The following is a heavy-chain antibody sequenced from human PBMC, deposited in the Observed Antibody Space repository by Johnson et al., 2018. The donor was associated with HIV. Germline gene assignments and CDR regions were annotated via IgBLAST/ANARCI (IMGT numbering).Heavy chain of an antibody. CDR2: IKKDGSDK. J-gene: IGHJ3*02. CDR3: ARDGPRRDAYDI. Sequence: VQLVESGGGLVQPGGSLRLSCVASGFTFSSYWMSWVRKAPGKGLEWVANIKKDGSDKYYVDSVKGRFTISRDNAKNSLYLQINGLRAEDMAVYYCARDGPRRDAYDIWGQGTMVTVSS. V-gene: IGHV3-7*01. CDR1: GFTFSSYW.